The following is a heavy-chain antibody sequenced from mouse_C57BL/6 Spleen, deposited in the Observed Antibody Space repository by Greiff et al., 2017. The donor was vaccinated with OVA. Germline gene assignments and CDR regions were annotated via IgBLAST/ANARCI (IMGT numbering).Heavy chain of an antibody. CDR3: AREEDYGSSFDY. V-gene: IGHV1-52*01. J-gene: IGHJ2*01. CDR2: IDPSDSET. Sequence: VQLQQPGAELVRPGSSVKLSCKASGYTFTSYWMHWVKQRPIQGLEWIGNIDPSDSETHYNQKFKDKATLTVDKSSSTAYMQLSSLTSEDSAVYFCAREEDYGSSFDYWGQGTTLTVSS. D-gene: IGHD1-1*01. CDR1: GYTFTSYW.